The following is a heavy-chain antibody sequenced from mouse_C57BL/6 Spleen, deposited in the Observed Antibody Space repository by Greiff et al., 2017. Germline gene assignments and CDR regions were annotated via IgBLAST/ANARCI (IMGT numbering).Heavy chain of an antibody. CDR2: IYPRSGNT. Sequence: VQLVESGAELARPGASVKLSCKASGYTFTSYGISWVKQRTGQGLEWIGEIYPRSGNTYYNEKFKGKATLTADKSSSTAYMELRSLTSEDSAVYFCAYGNYGFAYWGQGTLVTVSA. D-gene: IGHD2-1*01. J-gene: IGHJ3*01. CDR3: AYGNYGFAY. V-gene: IGHV1-81*01. CDR1: GYTFTSYG.